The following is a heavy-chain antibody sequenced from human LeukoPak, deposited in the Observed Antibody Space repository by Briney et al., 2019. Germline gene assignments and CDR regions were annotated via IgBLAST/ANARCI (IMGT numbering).Heavy chain of an antibody. D-gene: IGHD6-13*01. CDR2: IYYSGST. CDR1: GGSISSYY. J-gene: IGHJ2*01. Sequence: NPSETLSLTCTVSGGSISSYYWSWIRQPPGKGPEWIGYIYYSGSTNYNPSLKSRVTISVDTSKNQFSLKLSSVTAADTAVYYCARRRADFDLWGRGTLVTVSS. CDR3: ARRRADFDL. V-gene: IGHV4-59*08.